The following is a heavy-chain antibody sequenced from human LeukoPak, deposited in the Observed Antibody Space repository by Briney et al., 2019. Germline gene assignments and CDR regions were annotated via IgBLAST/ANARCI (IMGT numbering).Heavy chain of an antibody. V-gene: IGHV1-2*02. CDR3: ASGRRITAVREVISYFDY. CDR1: GYTFTGYY. D-gene: IGHD3-10*01. CDR2: INPNSGGT. Sequence: ASVKVSCKASGYTFTGYYMHWVRQAPGQGLEWMGWINPNSGGTNSAQKFQGRVTMTRAPSISTAYMELSRLRSDDTAVYYCASGRRITAVREVISYFDYWGQGTQVTVSS. J-gene: IGHJ4*02.